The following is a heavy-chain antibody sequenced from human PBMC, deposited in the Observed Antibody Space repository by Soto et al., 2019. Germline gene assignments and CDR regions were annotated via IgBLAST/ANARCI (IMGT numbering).Heavy chain of an antibody. CDR1: GDTFGRFT. V-gene: IGHV1-69*13. D-gene: IGHD4-4*01. Sequence: SVKVSCKASGDTFGRFTINWVRQAPGQGLEWMGGIKPISDTTTYAQRFQGRVTFTADASTSTVYMELSSLRSEDTAMYYCARDPSTVNKLIGVWFDPWGQGTLVTVPQ. CDR2: IKPISDTT. CDR3: ARDPSTVNKLIGVWFDP. J-gene: IGHJ5*02.